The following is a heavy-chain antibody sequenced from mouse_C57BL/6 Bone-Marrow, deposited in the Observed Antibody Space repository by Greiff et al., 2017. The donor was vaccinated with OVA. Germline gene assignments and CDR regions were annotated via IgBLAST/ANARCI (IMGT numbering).Heavy chain of an antibody. Sequence: VKLMESGPELVKPGASVKISCKASGYAFSSSWMNWVKQRPGKGLEWIGRIYPGDGDTNYNGKFKGKATLTADKSSSTAYMQLSSLTAEDSAVYYCARHEDGYCASYFDYWGQGTTLTVSS. V-gene: IGHV1-82*01. D-gene: IGHD2-3*01. CDR2: IYPGDGDT. CDR1: GYAFSSSW. J-gene: IGHJ2*01. CDR3: ARHEDGYCASYFDY.